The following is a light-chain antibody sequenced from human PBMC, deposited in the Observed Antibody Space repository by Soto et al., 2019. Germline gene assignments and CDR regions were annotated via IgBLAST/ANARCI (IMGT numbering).Light chain of an antibody. J-gene: IGLJ1*01. CDR3: QSYDESLRGSV. CDR1: SSNIGTNYD. Sequence: QSVLTQPPSVSGAPGQRVTISCTGSSSNIGTNYDVHWYQKLPGTAPKLIIFGTRRRPSGVPDRFSGSKSGMSASLAITGRQAEEEADYYCQSYDESLRGSVFGTGTKLTVL. V-gene: IGLV1-40*01. CDR2: GTR.